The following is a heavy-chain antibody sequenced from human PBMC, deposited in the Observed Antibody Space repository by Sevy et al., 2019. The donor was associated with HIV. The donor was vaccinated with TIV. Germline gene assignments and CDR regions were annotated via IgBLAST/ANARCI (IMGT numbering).Heavy chain of an antibody. CDR2: ISYDGSNK. Sequence: GGSLRLSCAASGFTFSSYGMHWVRQAPGKGLEWVAVISYDGSNKYYADSVKGRFTISRDNSKNTLYLQMNSLRAEDTAGYYCAKDGGVGATGYYYGMDVWGQGTTVTVSS. CDR3: AKDGGVGATGYYYGMDV. V-gene: IGHV3-30*18. J-gene: IGHJ6*02. CDR1: GFTFSSYG. D-gene: IGHD1-26*01.